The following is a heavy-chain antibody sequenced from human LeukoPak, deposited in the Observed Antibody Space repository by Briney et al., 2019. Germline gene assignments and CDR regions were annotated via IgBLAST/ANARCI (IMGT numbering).Heavy chain of an antibody. CDR3: ARGDWLDY. V-gene: IGHV3-23*01. CDR2: ISTRRGRT. Sequence: GGSLRLSCAASGFTFRTYAMTWVRQAPGKGLEWVSVISTRRGRTDYAESVKGRFTISRDDSKNTMYLQMNSLRAEDTAVYYCARGDWLDYWGQGTLVTVSS. CDR1: GFTFRTYA. J-gene: IGHJ4*02. D-gene: IGHD2-21*02.